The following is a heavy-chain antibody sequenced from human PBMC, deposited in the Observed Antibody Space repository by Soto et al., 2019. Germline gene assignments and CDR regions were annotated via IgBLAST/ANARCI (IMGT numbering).Heavy chain of an antibody. CDR3: ARDMMPNARGHGDLAY. CDR1: GVTVAIYS. J-gene: IGHJ4*02. CDR2: ITSTTGDQ. V-gene: IGHV3-21*06. D-gene: IGHD2-8*01. Sequence: ISCMASGVTVAIYSMKWVRQAAGKGLEWVSSITSTTGDQYYAASVEGRFIISRDNTKNSLSLQVTSLRDEDTAVYYCARDMMPNARGHGDLAYSGQGTLVSDSS.